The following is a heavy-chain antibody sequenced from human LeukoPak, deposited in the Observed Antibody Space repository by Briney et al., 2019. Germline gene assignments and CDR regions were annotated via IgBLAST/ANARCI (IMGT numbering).Heavy chain of an antibody. D-gene: IGHD3-10*01. CDR1: GGSISSYY. V-gene: IGHV4-59*01. Sequence: SSETLSLTCTVSGGSISSYYWSWIRQPPGKGLEWIGYIYYSGSTNYNPSLKSRVTISVDTSKNQFSLKLSSVTAADTAVYYCASGGSGSYRWFDPWGQGTLVTVSS. CDR3: ASGGSGSYRWFDP. J-gene: IGHJ5*02. CDR2: IYYSGST.